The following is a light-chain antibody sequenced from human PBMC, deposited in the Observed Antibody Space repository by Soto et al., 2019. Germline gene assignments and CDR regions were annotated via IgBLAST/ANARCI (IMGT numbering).Light chain of an antibody. J-gene: IGKJ1*01. CDR3: LQHNTYPRT. V-gene: IGKV1-17*03. Sequence: DIQMTQSPSAMPASVGDRVTITCRAIQDISNSLAWFQQKPGKVPKRMIYAAYSLQNGVPPRFSGRGSGPEFTLTICCLQPEDFAIYYCLQHNTYPRTFGQGTRVEMK. CDR1: QDISNS. CDR2: AAY.